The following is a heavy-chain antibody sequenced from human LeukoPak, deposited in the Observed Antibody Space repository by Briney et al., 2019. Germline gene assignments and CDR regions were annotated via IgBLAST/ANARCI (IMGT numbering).Heavy chain of an antibody. CDR2: IYSSGNA. V-gene: IGHV4-39*07. CDR3: ARGPYGDYVGVYYYGMDV. Sequence: SETLSLTCTVSGGSISSSGSHWGWIRQPPGKGLEWIGNIYSSGNAYYNPSLKSRVAISLDTSKNQFSLKLTSVTASDTAIYYCARGPYGDYVGVYYYGMDVWGQGTTVTVSS. D-gene: IGHD4-17*01. CDR1: GGSISSSGSH. J-gene: IGHJ6*02.